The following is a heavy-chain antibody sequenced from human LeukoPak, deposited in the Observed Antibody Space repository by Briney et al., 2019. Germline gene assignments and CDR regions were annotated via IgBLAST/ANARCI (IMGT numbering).Heavy chain of an antibody. Sequence: GESLKISCEGSGYSFDTHWIGWVRQMPGKGLEWMGIIYPDDSDIRYSPSFQGQVTMSADKSIRTAYLHWSSLKASDTAMYYCARGKREFPGPGSYSTHFEYWGQGTLVTVSS. V-gene: IGHV5-51*01. CDR3: ARGKREFPGPGSYSTHFEY. CDR1: GYSFDTHW. J-gene: IGHJ4*02. CDR2: IYPDDSDI. D-gene: IGHD3-10*01.